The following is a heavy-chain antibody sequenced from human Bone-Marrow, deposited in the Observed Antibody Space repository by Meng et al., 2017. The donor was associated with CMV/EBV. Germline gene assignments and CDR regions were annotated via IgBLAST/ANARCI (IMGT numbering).Heavy chain of an antibody. Sequence: GGSLRLSCAASGFTFDDYAMHWVRQAPGKGLEWVSGISWNSGSIGYADSVKGRFTISRDNAKNSLCLQMNSLRAEDTALYYCAKGRGYSNHELDYWGQGTLVTVSS. CDR2: ISWNSGSI. CDR3: AKGRGYSNHELDY. CDR1: GFTFDDYA. J-gene: IGHJ4*02. V-gene: IGHV3-9*01. D-gene: IGHD4-11*01.